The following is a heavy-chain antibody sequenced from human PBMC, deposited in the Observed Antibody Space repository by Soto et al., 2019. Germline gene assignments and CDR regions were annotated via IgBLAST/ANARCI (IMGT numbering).Heavy chain of an antibody. D-gene: IGHD2-8*02. CDR2: FYYTGTT. V-gene: IGHV4-61*01. Sequence: PSAPLCLTCTVSGASLSSGSYYWSWIRQPPGKGLEWIGYFYYTGTTKYNPSLESRVTISADTSKNQFSLNLTSVTAADTAVYYCARISYWVKDYWGQGALVTVSS. CDR3: ARISYWVKDY. J-gene: IGHJ4*02. CDR1: GASLSSGSYY.